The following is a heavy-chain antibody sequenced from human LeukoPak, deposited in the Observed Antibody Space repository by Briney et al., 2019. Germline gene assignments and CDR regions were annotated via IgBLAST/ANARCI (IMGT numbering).Heavy chain of an antibody. V-gene: IGHV4-59*01. J-gene: IGHJ4*02. D-gene: IGHD6-13*01. Sequence: SETLSLTCTVSGGSITTYYWSWIRQPPGKGLEWIGYIHNSGSANYNPSLKSRVTISVDTSKNQFSLKLSSVTAADTAVYYCARSGYSSSWYSLAFDYWGQGTLVTVSS. CDR3: ARSGYSSSWYSLAFDY. CDR2: IHNSGSA. CDR1: GGSITTYY.